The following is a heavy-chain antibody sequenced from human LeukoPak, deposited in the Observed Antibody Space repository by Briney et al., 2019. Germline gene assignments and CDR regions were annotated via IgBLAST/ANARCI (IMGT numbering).Heavy chain of an antibody. CDR2: IYYSGST. CDR1: GGSISSGGYY. J-gene: IGHJ4*02. Sequence: SETLSLTCTVSGGSISSGGYYWSWIRQHPGKGLEWIGYIYYSGSTYYNPTLKSRVTISVDTSKNHFSLKLSSVTAADTSVYYCATGAGKTFAFWGQGTLVTVSS. D-gene: IGHD6-19*01. V-gene: IGHV4-31*03. CDR3: ATGAGKTFAF.